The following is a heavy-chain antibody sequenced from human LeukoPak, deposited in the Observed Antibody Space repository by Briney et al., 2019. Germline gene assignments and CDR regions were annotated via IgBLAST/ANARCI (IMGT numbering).Heavy chain of an antibody. V-gene: IGHV3-30*02. Sequence: GGSLRLSCAASGFTFSNYGMHWVRQAPGKGLEWVAYIRYDGNYESYVDSVKGRFTISRDSSKNTLYLQMNSLRTEDTAVYYCAQTTDWHNFDNWGQGTLVTVSS. CDR3: AQTTDWHNFDN. CDR2: IRYDGNYE. D-gene: IGHD3-9*01. J-gene: IGHJ4*02. CDR1: GFTFSNYG.